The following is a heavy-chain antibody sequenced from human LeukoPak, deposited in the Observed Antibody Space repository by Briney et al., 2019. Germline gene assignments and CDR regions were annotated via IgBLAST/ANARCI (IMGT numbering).Heavy chain of an antibody. CDR3: ARERPSSSLPAAAKQKFDY. Sequence: GGSLRLSCAASGFTFSSYAMSWVRQAPGKGLEWVSAISGSGGSTYYADSVKGRFTISRDNSKNTLYLQMNSLRAEDTAVYYCARERPSSSLPAAAKQKFDYWGQGTLVTVSS. CDR1: GFTFSSYA. CDR2: ISGSGGST. J-gene: IGHJ4*02. V-gene: IGHV3-23*01. D-gene: IGHD2-2*01.